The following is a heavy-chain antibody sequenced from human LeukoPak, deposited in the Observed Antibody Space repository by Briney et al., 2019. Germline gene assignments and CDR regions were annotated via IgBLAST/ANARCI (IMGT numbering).Heavy chain of an antibody. CDR1: GYTFTGYY. V-gene: IGHV1-8*02. Sequence: ASVKVSCKASGYTFTGYYMHWVRQATGQGLEWMGSMNPNSGNTGYAQKFQGRVTMTRNTSISTAYMELGSLRSEDTAVYYCARAGHYYGSGSYIYYYYGMDVWGQGTTVTVSS. J-gene: IGHJ6*02. D-gene: IGHD3-10*01. CDR3: ARAGHYYGSGSYIYYYYGMDV. CDR2: MNPNSGNT.